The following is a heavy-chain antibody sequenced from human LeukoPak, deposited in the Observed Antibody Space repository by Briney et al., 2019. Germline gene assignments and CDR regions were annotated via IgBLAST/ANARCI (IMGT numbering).Heavy chain of an antibody. CDR2: SYTSGTT. D-gene: IGHD3-22*01. Sequence: SQTLTLTYTVSGGSISSGRDYWNWIRQPAGKGLEWIGRSYTSGTTHYNPSLKSRVTMSLDTSRNQVSLKLSSVTAADTAVYYCVKSYYDSTGYSGWFDPWGQGTLVTVSS. CDR1: GGSISSGRDY. CDR3: VKSYYDSTGYSGWFDP. V-gene: IGHV4-61*02. J-gene: IGHJ5*02.